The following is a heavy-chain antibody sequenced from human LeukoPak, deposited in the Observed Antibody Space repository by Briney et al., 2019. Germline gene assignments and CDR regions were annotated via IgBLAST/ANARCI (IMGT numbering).Heavy chain of an antibody. D-gene: IGHD6-19*01. V-gene: IGHV3-23*01. Sequence: GGSLRLSCAASGFTFSSYAMSWVRQAPGKGLEWVSAISGSVGSTYYADSVKGRFTISRDNSKNTLYLQMNSLRAEDTAVYYCAKPLYSSGWYVVDYWGQGTLVTVSS. J-gene: IGHJ4*02. CDR1: GFTFSSYA. CDR3: AKPLYSSGWYVVDY. CDR2: ISGSVGST.